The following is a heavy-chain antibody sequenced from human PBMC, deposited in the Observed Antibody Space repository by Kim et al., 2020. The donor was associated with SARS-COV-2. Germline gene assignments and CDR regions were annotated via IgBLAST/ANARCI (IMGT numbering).Heavy chain of an antibody. Sequence: SETLSLTCTVSGGSISSGGYYWIWIHQHPGKGLEWIVYTYYSGSTYYNPSLKSRVTTSVDTSKNQYFLKLSPVTAAGTAVYYCARAPTMIVVVLAFDNWGQGTMVTVSS. CDR2: TYYSGST. CDR3: ARAPTMIVVVLAFDN. V-gene: IGHV4-31*03. D-gene: IGHD3-22*01. J-gene: IGHJ3*02. CDR1: GGSISSGGYY.